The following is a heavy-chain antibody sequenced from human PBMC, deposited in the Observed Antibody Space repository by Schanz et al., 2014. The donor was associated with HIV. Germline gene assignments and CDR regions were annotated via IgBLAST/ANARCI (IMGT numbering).Heavy chain of an antibody. CDR3: AKDIEVVVAAMGFDY. V-gene: IGHV3-7*03. CDR2: IKQDGSEK. Sequence: EVQLVESGGGLVQPGGSLRLSCAASGFTLSSHWMSWVRQAPGKGLEWVANIKQDGSEKYYVDSVKGRFTISRDNSKNTLYLQMNSLRAEDTAVYYCAKDIEVVVAAMGFDYWGQGTLVTVSS. J-gene: IGHJ4*02. D-gene: IGHD2-15*01. CDR1: GFTLSSHW.